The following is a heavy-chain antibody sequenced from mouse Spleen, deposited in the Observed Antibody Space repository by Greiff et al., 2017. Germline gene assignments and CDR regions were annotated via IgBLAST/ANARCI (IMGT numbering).Heavy chain of an antibody. Sequence: QVQLKQPGAELVKPGASVKMSCKASGYTFTSYWITWVKQRPGQGLEWIGDIYPGSGSTNYNEKFKSKATLTVDTSSSTAYMQRSSLTSEDSAVYYCARSWDYYGSSYDYWGQGTTLTVSS. D-gene: IGHD1-1*01. V-gene: IGHV1-55*01. J-gene: IGHJ2*01. CDR2: IYPGSGST. CDR3: ARSWDYYGSSYDY. CDR1: GYTFTSYW.